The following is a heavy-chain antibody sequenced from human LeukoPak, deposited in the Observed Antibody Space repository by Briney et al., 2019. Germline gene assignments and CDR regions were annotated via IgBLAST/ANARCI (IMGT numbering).Heavy chain of an antibody. J-gene: IGHJ6*02. CDR3: ARGPNSYDFWSGYYLYYYYYGMDV. V-gene: IGHV1-8*02. D-gene: IGHD3-3*01. CDR2: MNPNSGNT. Sequence: ASVKVSCKASGYTFTGYYIHWVRQATGQGLEWMGWMNPNSGNTGYAQKFQGRVTMTRNTSISTAYMELSSLRSEDTAVYYCARGPNSYDFWSGYYLYYYYYGMDVWGQGTTVTVSS. CDR1: GYTFTGYY.